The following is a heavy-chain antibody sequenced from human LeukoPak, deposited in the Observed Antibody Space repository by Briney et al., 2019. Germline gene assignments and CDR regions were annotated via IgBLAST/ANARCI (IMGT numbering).Heavy chain of an antibody. D-gene: IGHD3-9*01. Sequence: SETLSLTCAVYGGSFSGYYWSWIRQPPGKGLEWIGEINHSGSTNYNPSLKGRVTISVDTSKNQFSLKLSSVTAADTAVYYCARERMSDWSSRNWFDPWGQGTLVTVSS. V-gene: IGHV4-34*01. CDR1: GGSFSGYY. CDR3: ARERMSDWSSRNWFDP. J-gene: IGHJ5*02. CDR2: INHSGST.